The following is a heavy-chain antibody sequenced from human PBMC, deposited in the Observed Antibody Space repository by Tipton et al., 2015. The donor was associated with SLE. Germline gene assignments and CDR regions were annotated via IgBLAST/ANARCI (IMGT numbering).Heavy chain of an antibody. CDR3: VRGPRGSSGYPN. CDR2: ISYSGST. Sequence: TLSLTCTVSGGSISSYYWSWIRQPPGKGLEWIGYISYSGSTNYNPSLKSRVTISVDTSKNQFSLKLRSVTAADTAVYYCVRGPRGSSGYPNWGQGTLVTVSS. D-gene: IGHD3-22*01. J-gene: IGHJ1*01. V-gene: IGHV4-59*12. CDR1: GGSISSYY.